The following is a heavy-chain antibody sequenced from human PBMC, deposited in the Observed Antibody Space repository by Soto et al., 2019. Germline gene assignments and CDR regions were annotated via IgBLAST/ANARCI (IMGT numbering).Heavy chain of an antibody. J-gene: IGHJ5*02. Sequence: SVKVSCKASGFTFTSSAMQWVRQARGQRLEWIGWIVVGSGNTNYAQKFQERVTITRDMSTSTAYMELSSLRSEDTAVYYCARRGRIAARQSWFDPWGQGTLVTVSS. CDR3: ARRGRIAARQSWFDP. V-gene: IGHV1-58*02. CDR1: GFTFTSSA. D-gene: IGHD6-6*01. CDR2: IVVGSGNT.